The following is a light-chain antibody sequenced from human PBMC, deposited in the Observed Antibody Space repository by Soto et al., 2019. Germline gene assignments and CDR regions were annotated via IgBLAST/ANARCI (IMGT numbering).Light chain of an antibody. Sequence: IGLTQSPDTLSLSPGEVATLSCSASHDVSVSLVWYRQRPCQSPMLLIHDASNSATGISPRFSVSGSGTDFKLTIGSLETKESAHYYYQQRSSWPYNSGKGTKVEIK. CDR1: HDVSVS. CDR3: QQRSSWPYN. V-gene: IGKV3-11*01. CDR2: DAS. J-gene: IGKJ2*01.